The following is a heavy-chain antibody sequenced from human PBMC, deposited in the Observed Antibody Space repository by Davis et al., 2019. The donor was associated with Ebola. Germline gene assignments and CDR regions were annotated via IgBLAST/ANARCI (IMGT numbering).Heavy chain of an antibody. CDR2: ISDYNGNT. Sequence: AASVKVSCKASGYTFTNYGINWVRQAPGRGLEWMGWISDYNGNTNYAQKLQGRVTMTTDTSTSTAYMELRSLTSDDTAVYFCARDYHSSYDYWGQGTLITVSS. J-gene: IGHJ4*02. CDR3: ARDYHSSYDY. D-gene: IGHD4-11*01. CDR1: GYTFTNYG. V-gene: IGHV1-18*01.